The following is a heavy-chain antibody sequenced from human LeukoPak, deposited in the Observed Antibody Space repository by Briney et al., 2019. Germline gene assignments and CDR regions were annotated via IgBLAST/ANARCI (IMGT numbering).Heavy chain of an antibody. CDR2: ISYSDTAK. D-gene: IGHD3-22*01. Sequence: PGGSLRLSCAASGFTFSTYGMSWVRQAPGKGLEWLSYISYSDTAKYYADSVKGRFTISRDNAENSLHLQMNSLRDEDTAAYYCARYFDRSGFYRDAFDVWGQGTMVTVSS. J-gene: IGHJ3*01. V-gene: IGHV3-48*02. CDR1: GFTFSTYG. CDR3: ARYFDRSGFYRDAFDV.